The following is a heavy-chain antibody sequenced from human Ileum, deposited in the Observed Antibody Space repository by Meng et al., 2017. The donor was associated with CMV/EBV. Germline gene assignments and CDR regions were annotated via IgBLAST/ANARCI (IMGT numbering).Heavy chain of an antibody. CDR3: ARMYCSTNTCYTDAFDI. Sequence: GGSLRLSCASSGFTFSNYWMSWVRQAPGKGLEWVANIKEDVSEIYYVDSVRGRFTISRGNAESSLYLQMNSLRAEDTAVYYCARMYCSTNTCYTDAFDIWGQGTMVTVSS. J-gene: IGHJ3*02. D-gene: IGHD2-2*02. V-gene: IGHV3-7*01. CDR1: GFTFSNYW. CDR2: IKEDVSEI.